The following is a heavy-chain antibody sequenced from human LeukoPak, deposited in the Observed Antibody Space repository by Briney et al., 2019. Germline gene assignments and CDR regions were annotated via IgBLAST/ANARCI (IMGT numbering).Heavy chain of an antibody. J-gene: IGHJ6*02. V-gene: IGHV1-18*04. CDR1: GYTFTGYY. CDR2: ISAYNGNT. D-gene: IGHD3-10*01. CDR3: ASNRRTMVRGPYPHYGMDV. Sequence: ASVKVSCKASGYTFTGYYMHWVRQAPGQGLEWMGWISAYNGNTNYAQKLQGRVTMTTDTSTSTAYMELRSLRSDDTAVYYCASNRRTMVRGPYPHYGMDVWGQGTTVTVSS.